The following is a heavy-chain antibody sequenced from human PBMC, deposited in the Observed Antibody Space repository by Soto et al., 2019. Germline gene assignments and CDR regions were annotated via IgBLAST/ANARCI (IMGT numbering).Heavy chain of an antibody. V-gene: IGHV1-2*04. CDR2: INPNSGGT. CDR3: ARAPYYYDSSGALYYFDY. J-gene: IGHJ4*02. Sequence: QVQLVQSGAEVKKPGASVKVSCKASGYTFTGYYMHWVRQAPGQGLEWMGWINPNSGGTNYAQKFQGWVTMTRDTSISTADMELSRLRSDDTAVYYCARAPYYYDSSGALYYFDYWGQGTLVTVSS. CDR1: GYTFTGYY. D-gene: IGHD3-22*01.